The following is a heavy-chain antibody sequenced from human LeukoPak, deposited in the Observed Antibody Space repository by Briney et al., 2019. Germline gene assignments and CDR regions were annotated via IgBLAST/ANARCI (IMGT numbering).Heavy chain of an antibody. Sequence: SEPLSLTCTVSGGSISSYYWSWFRQTPGKGLEWIGYIYYSGSTSYNPSLKSRVTISVDTSKDQFSLKLTSVTAADTAVYYCARGYSSGWYASDIWGQGAVVTVSS. CDR1: GGSISSYY. J-gene: IGHJ3*02. CDR2: IYYSGST. CDR3: ARGYSSGWYASDI. D-gene: IGHD6-19*01. V-gene: IGHV4-59*01.